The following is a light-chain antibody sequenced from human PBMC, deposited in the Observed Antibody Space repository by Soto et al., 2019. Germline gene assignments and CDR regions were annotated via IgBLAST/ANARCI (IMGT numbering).Light chain of an antibody. CDR2: GAS. Sequence: ESVLTQSPATLSLSPGERATLSCRASQSVSSNHLAWYQQKPGQAPRLLIYGASTRATGIPDRFSGSGSGTDFTLTISRLEPEDSAVYYCQQYGSSPTWTFGQGTKVEIK. V-gene: IGKV3-20*01. J-gene: IGKJ1*01. CDR1: QSVSSNH. CDR3: QQYGSSPTWT.